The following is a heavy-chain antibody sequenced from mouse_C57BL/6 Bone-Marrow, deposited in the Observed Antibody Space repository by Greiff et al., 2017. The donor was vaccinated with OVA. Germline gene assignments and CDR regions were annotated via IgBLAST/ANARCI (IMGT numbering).Heavy chain of an antibody. CDR3: APGSSGYAMDY. CDR1: GYTFTSYW. V-gene: IGHV1-7*01. Sequence: QVQLQQSGAELVKPGASVKLSCKASGYTFTSYWMHWVKQRPGQGLEWIGYINPSSGYTKYNQKFKDKATLTADKSSSTAYMQLSSLTYEDSAVYYCAPGSSGYAMDYWGQGTSVTVSS. J-gene: IGHJ4*01. CDR2: INPSSGYT. D-gene: IGHD3-2*02.